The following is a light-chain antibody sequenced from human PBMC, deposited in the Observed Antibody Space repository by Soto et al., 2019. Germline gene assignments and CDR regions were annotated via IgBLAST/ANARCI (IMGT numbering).Light chain of an antibody. CDR1: SSDVGAYNY. Sequence: SALTQPASVSGSPGQSIAISCTGTSSDVGAYNYVSWYQQHPGKAPKLIIYDVSNRPSGVSNRFSGSKAGNTASLTISGLQAEDEADYYCSSYTSSSTPVVFGGGTKLTVL. CDR2: DVS. CDR3: SSYTSSSTPVV. J-gene: IGLJ2*01. V-gene: IGLV2-14*03.